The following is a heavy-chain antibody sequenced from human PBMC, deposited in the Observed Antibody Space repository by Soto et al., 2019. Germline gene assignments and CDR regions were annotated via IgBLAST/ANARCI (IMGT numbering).Heavy chain of an antibody. Sequence: QVQLVQSRAEVKKPGSSVQVSCKASGGTFSSYTISWVRQAPGQGLEWMGRIIPILGIANYAQKFQGRVTITADKSTSAAYMELSSLRSEDTAVYYCAMEYCSSTSCYRDYWGQGTLVTVSS. CDR2: IIPILGIA. J-gene: IGHJ4*02. D-gene: IGHD2-2*02. V-gene: IGHV1-69*02. CDR3: AMEYCSSTSCYRDY. CDR1: GGTFSSYT.